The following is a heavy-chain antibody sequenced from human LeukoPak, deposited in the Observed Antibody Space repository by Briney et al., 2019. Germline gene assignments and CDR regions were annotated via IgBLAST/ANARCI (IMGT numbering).Heavy chain of an antibody. D-gene: IGHD2-2*01. CDR2: INHSGST. CDR3: ARDRSRVYGMDV. CDR1: GGSFSGYC. J-gene: IGHJ6*02. V-gene: IGHV4-34*01. Sequence: SETLSLTCAVYGGSFSGYCWSWIRQPPGKGLEWIGEINHSGSTNYNPSLKSRVTISVDTSKNQFSLKLSSVTAADTAVYYCARDRSRVYGMDVWGQGTTVTVSS.